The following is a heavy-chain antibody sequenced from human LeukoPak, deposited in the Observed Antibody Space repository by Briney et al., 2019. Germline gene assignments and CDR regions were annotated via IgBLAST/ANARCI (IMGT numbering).Heavy chain of an antibody. CDR2: IYSSGIT. D-gene: IGHD3-3*01. CDR1: GGSFSGYS. J-gene: IGHJ4*02. Sequence: SETLSLTCAVYGGSFSGYSCSWIRQPAGKGLEWIGRIYSSGITNYNPSLKSRVTMSLDTSKNQFSLEVSSATAADTAVYYCARGQSGYYDYWGQGTLVTVSS. CDR3: ARGQSGYYDY. V-gene: IGHV4-59*10.